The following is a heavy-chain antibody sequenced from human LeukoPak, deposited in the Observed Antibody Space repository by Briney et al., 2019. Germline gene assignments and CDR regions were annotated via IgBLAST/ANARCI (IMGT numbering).Heavy chain of an antibody. Sequence: SETLSLTCAVYGGSFSGYYWSWIRHPPGKGLEWIGEINHSGSTNYNPSLKSRVTISVDTPKNQFSLKLSSVTAADTAVYYCARQYGSGSPLLFDYWGQGTLVTVSS. CDR3: ARQYGSGSPLLFDY. CDR1: GGSFSGYY. V-gene: IGHV4-34*01. CDR2: INHSGST. D-gene: IGHD3-10*01. J-gene: IGHJ4*02.